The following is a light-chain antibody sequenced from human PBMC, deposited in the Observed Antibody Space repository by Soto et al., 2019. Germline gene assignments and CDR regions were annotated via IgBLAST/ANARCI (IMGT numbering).Light chain of an antibody. J-gene: IGKJ4*01. CDR3: QKYNSAPRT. CDR1: QAISTY. Sequence: DIQMTQSPSSLSASVGDRVTITCRASQAISTYLAWYQQKPGKVPQLLIYSASTLQSGVSTRFSGSGSRTDFTLTISRLQPEDVATYYCQKYNSAPRTFCGGTKVEIK. V-gene: IGKV1-27*01. CDR2: SAS.